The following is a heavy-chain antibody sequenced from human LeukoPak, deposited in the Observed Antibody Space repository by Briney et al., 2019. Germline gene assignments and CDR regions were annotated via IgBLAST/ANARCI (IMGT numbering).Heavy chain of an antibody. CDR3: ARDRTYYDILTGYYYLDY. CDR1: GFSFSNYS. CDR2: ISYRSSTI. J-gene: IGHJ4*02. V-gene: IGHV3-48*04. Sequence: GGSLRLSCAASGFSFSNYSMNWVRQAPGKGLEWVSYISYRSSTIYYADSVKGRFTISRDNAKNSLYLQMNSLRAEDTAVYYCARDRTYYDILTGYYYLDYWGQGTLVTVSS. D-gene: IGHD3-9*01.